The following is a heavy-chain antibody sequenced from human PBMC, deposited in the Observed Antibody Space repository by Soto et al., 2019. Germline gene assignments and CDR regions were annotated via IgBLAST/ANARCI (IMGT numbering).Heavy chain of an antibody. J-gene: IGHJ3*02. CDR2: INHSGST. CDR1: GGSFSGYY. Sequence: PSETLSLTCAVYGGSFSGYYWSWIRLPPGKGLEWIGEINHSGSTNYNPSLKSRVTISVDTSKNQFSPKLSSVTAADTAVYYCAREDYYDSSGYRTRDAFDIWGQGTMVTVSS. V-gene: IGHV4-34*01. CDR3: AREDYYDSSGYRTRDAFDI. D-gene: IGHD3-22*01.